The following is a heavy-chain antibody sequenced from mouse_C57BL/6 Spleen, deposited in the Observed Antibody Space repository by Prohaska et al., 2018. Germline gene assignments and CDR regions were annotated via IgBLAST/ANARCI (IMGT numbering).Heavy chain of an antibody. CDR3: ARGGSSGYTWFAY. Sequence: QIQLVQSGPELKKPGETVKISCKASGYTFTTYGMSWVKQAPGKGLKWMGWINTYSGVPTYADDFKGRFAFSLETSASTAYLQINNLKNEDTATYFCARGGSSGYTWFAYWGQGTLVTVSA. CDR2: INTYSGVP. D-gene: IGHD3-2*02. J-gene: IGHJ3*01. CDR1: GYTFTTYG. V-gene: IGHV9-3*01.